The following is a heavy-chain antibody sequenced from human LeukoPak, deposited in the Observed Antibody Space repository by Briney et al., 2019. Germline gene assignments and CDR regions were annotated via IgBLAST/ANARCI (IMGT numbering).Heavy chain of an antibody. CDR1: RCSVSSYY. CDR3: ARARYTNSWYAVDI. CDR2: IYHTGSN. J-gene: IGHJ3*02. D-gene: IGHD6-13*01. V-gene: IGHV4-59*08. Sequence: SETLSLTCLVSRCSVSSYYWTWLRQPPGKGLEWIGYIYHTGSNNYSTSLKSRVTMYVDNSKNQLSLKLSSVTAADTATYYCARARYTNSWYAVDIWGQGTMVTVSS.